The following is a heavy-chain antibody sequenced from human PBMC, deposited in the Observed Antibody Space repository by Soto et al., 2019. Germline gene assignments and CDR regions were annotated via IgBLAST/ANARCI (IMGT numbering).Heavy chain of an antibody. Sequence: PSETLSLTCIVSGGSISTYYWNWIRQPPGTGLEWIGYICYSGSTNHNPSLKSRVTMSVDTSMNQFSLSLSSVTAADTAIYYCARLQRGDATSVHWGQGILVTVSS. CDR1: GGSISTYY. J-gene: IGHJ4*02. D-gene: IGHD2-21*02. CDR2: ICYSGST. V-gene: IGHV4-59*08. CDR3: ARLQRGDATSVH.